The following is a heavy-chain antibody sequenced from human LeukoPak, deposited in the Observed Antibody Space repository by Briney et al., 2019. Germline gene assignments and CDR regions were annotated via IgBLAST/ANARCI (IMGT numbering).Heavy chain of an antibody. CDR1: GFTFSSYE. CDR3: ARATWDPNYYYYMDV. V-gene: IGHV3-48*03. Sequence: GGSLRLSCAASGFTFSSYEMNWVRQAPGKGLEWVSYISSSGSTIYYVDSVKGRFTISRDNAKNSLYLQMNSLRAEDTAVYYCARATWDPNYYYYMDVWGKGTTVTISS. CDR2: ISSSGSTI. J-gene: IGHJ6*03. D-gene: IGHD1-26*01.